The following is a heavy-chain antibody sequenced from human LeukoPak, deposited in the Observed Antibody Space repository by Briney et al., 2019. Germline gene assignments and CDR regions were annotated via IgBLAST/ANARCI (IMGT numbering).Heavy chain of an antibody. D-gene: IGHD4-17*01. V-gene: IGHV1-2*02. CDR1: GYTFTGYY. J-gene: IGHJ6*03. CDR3: ARDDYGDYEYYYYYYMDV. CDR2: INPNSGGT. Sequence: ASVKVSCKASGYTFTGYYMHWVRQAPGQGLEWMGWINPNSGGTNYAQKFQGRVTMTRDTSISTAYMELSRLRSDDTAVYYCARDDYGDYEYYYYYYMDVWGKGTTVTVSS.